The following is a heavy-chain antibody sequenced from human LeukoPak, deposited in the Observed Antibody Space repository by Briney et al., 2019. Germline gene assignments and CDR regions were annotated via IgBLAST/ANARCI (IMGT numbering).Heavy chain of an antibody. Sequence: GGSLRLSCAGSGFTFSNPYMSWVRQPPGKGLEWVSYISSSGSSTVYADSVKGRFTISRDNAKNLVYLQMNSLRAEDTAVYYCAKDKITLAAAAFYYFDYWGQGTLVTVSS. J-gene: IGHJ4*02. D-gene: IGHD6-13*01. CDR3: AKDKITLAAAAFYYFDY. CDR2: ISSSGSST. CDR1: GFTFSNPY. V-gene: IGHV3-11*01.